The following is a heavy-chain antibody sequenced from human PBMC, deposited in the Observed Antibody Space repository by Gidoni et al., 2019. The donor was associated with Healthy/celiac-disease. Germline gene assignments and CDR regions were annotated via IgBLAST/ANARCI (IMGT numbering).Heavy chain of an antibody. D-gene: IGHD3-16*01. CDR3: AKDRGGGIMLWDAFDI. CDR2: ISWNSGSI. Sequence: EVQLVESGGGLVQPGRSLRLSCAASGFTFDDYAMHWVRQAPGKGLEWVSGISWNSGSIAYADSVKGRFTISRDNVQNSLYLQMNSLRAEDTALYYCAKDRGGGIMLWDAFDIWGQGTMVTVSS. CDR1: GFTFDDYA. V-gene: IGHV3-9*01. J-gene: IGHJ3*02.